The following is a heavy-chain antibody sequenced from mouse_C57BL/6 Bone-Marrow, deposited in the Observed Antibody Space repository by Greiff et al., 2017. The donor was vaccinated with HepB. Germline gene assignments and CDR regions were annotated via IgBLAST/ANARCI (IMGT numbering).Heavy chain of an antibody. CDR2: IHPNSGST. V-gene: IGHV1-64*01. Sequence: QVQLQQSGAELVKPGASVKLSCKASGYTFTSYWMHWVKQRPGQGLEWIGMIHPNSGSTNYNEKFKSKATLTVDKSSSTAYMQLSSLTSEDSAVYYCARKDYSNTGGYFDVWGTGTTVTVSS. J-gene: IGHJ1*03. CDR3: ARKDYSNTGGYFDV. D-gene: IGHD2-5*01. CDR1: GYTFTSYW.